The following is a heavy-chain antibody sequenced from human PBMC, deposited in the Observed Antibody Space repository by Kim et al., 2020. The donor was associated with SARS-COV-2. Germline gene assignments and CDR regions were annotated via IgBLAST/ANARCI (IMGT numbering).Heavy chain of an antibody. J-gene: IGHJ3*02. CDR3: ARERFYDASGHGALDI. CDR2: ITPNSGGT. D-gene: IGHD5-12*01. CDR1: GYTFTGHY. Sequence: GKGEGNAGGYTFTGHYMYWVRQAPGQGLEWMGRITPNSGGTNYAQKFQGRVTMTRDTSISTAYMELTSLTSDDTGVYFCARERFYDASGHGALDIWGQ. V-gene: IGHV1-2*05.